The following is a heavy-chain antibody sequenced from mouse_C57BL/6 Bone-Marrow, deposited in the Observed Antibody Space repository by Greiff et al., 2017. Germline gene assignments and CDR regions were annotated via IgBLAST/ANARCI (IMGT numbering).Heavy chain of an antibody. D-gene: IGHD1-1*01. Sequence: EVNLVESGGGLVQPGGSLKLSCAASGFTFSDYYMYWVRQTPEKRLEWVAYISNGGGSTYYPDTVKGRFTISRDNAKNTLYLQMSRLKSEDTAMYYCARRGTTVVAVDWYFDVWGTGTTVTVSS. J-gene: IGHJ1*03. CDR3: ARRGTTVVAVDWYFDV. CDR2: ISNGGGST. V-gene: IGHV5-12*01. CDR1: GFTFSDYY.